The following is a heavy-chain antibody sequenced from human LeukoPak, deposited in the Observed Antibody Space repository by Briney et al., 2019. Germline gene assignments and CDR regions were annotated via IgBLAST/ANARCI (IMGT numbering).Heavy chain of an antibody. CDR3: ARMKVIKGASLDY. V-gene: IGHV3-30-3*01. D-gene: IGHD2/OR15-2a*01. CDR1: GFSFSKYA. J-gene: IGHJ4*02. Sequence: GGSLRLSCAASGFSFSKYAMHWVRQAPGKGLEWVAVISFDETKKYYADSVKGRFTISRDNSNNTLFLQMNSLKTEDTAVYFCARMKVIKGASLDYWGQGSLVTVSS. CDR2: ISFDETKK.